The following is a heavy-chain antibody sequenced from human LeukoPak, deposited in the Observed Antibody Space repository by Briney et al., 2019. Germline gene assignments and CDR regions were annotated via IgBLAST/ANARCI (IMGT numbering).Heavy chain of an antibody. D-gene: IGHD3-10*01. CDR1: GFTVSSKY. V-gene: IGHV3-66*01. CDR3: ARDFHGSGPDY. CDR2: IYSGGST. Sequence: GGSLRLSCAASGFTVSSKYMSWVRQAPGKGLEWVSVIYSGGSTYYADSVKGRFTISRDNSKNTLYLQMNSLRAEDTAVYYCARDFHGSGPDYWGQGTLVTVSS. J-gene: IGHJ4*02.